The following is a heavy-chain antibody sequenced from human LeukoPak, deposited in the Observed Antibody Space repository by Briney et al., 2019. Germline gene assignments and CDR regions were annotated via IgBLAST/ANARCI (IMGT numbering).Heavy chain of an antibody. CDR3: AGMGYCSGGSCYRDYYFDY. J-gene: IGHJ4*02. D-gene: IGHD2-15*01. CDR2: IYYSGST. CDR1: GGSISSYY. V-gene: IGHV4-59*08. Sequence: PSKTLSLTCTVSGGSISSYYWSWIRQPPGKGLEWIGYIYYSGSTNYNPSLKSRVTISVDTSKNQFSLKLSSVTAADTAVYYCAGMGYCSGGSCYRDYYFDYWGQGTLVTVSS.